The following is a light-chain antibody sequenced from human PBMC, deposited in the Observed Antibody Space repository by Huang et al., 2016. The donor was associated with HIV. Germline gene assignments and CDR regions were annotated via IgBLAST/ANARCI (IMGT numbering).Light chain of an antibody. Sequence: IQMTQSPSSLSASVGDRVTITCRASQAISNSLVWYQQKPGKAPKLLLFAASSLDSCGPSRFRGSGYGTDYTRTISSLQPEDFATYYCQQYFTTPLAFGGGTKVEIK. J-gene: IGKJ4*02. V-gene: IGKV1-NL1*01. CDR1: QAISNS. CDR3: QQYFTTPLA. CDR2: AAS.